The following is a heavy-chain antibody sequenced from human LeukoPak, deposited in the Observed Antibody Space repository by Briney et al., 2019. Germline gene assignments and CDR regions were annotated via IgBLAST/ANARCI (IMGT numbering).Heavy chain of an antibody. V-gene: IGHV3-30-3*01. CDR2: ISYDGSNK. CDR3: ARDRSSGWYVYYYGMDV. J-gene: IGHJ6*02. Sequence: GGSRRLSCAASGFTFSSYAMHWVRQAPGKGLEWVAVISYDGSNKYYADSVKGRFTISRDNSKNTLYLQMNSLRAEDTAVYYCARDRSSGWYVYYYGMDVWGQGTTVTVSS. CDR1: GFTFSSYA. D-gene: IGHD6-19*01.